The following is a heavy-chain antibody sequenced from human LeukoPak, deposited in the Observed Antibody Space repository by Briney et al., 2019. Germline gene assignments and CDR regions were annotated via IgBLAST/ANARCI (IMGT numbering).Heavy chain of an antibody. CDR1: GYTFTSYG. J-gene: IGHJ4*02. V-gene: IGHV1-18*01. CDR2: ISAYNGNT. CDR3: ARGPSRWLAAAAGTGFDH. D-gene: IGHD6-13*01. Sequence: ASVKVSCKASGYTFTSYGISWVRQAPGQGLEWMGWISAYNGNTNYAQKLQGRVTMTTDTSTSTAYMELRSLRSDDTAVYYCARGPSRWLAAAAGTGFDHWGQGTLVTVSS.